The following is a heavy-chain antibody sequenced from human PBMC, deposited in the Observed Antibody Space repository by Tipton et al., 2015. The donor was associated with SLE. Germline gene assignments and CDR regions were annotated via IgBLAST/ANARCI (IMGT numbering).Heavy chain of an antibody. J-gene: IGHJ4*02. CDR1: GGSFSGYY. V-gene: IGHV4-34*01. CDR2: INHSGST. CDR3: AKNSGSYYFDD. Sequence: TLSLTCTVYGGSFSGYYWSWIRQPPGKGLEWIGEINHSGSTNYNPSLKSRVTTSVDTSKNQFSLKLSSVTAADTAVYYCAKNSGSYYFDDWGQGTLVTVSS. D-gene: IGHD3-10*01.